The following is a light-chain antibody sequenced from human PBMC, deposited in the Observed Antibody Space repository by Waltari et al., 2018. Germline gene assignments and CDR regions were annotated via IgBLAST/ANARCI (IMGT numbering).Light chain of an antibody. CDR1: QSISRY. Sequence: IMLTQSPGTLSLSPGERATLSCRASQSISRYLACYQQKPGQAPRLLIYVASTRATGIPDRFSGSGSGTDFSLTISGLEPEDSAVYYCQHHFRLPATFGQGTKVEIK. V-gene: IGKV3-20*01. CDR3: QHHFRLPAT. CDR2: VAS. J-gene: IGKJ1*01.